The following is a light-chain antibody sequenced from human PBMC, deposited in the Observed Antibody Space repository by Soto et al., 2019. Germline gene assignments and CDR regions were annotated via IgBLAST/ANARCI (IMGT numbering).Light chain of an antibody. J-gene: IGKJ1*01. V-gene: IGKV1-39*01. Sequence: IQMTQSPSSLSASVGDRVSITCRASQSISTYLSWYQHKPGNAPKSLIYGASKLHSGVPSRFSGSGSGTDFTLTISRLQPEDFATYYFQQSSNIPWTFGQGTKVEIK. CDR3: QQSSNIPWT. CDR1: QSISTY. CDR2: GAS.